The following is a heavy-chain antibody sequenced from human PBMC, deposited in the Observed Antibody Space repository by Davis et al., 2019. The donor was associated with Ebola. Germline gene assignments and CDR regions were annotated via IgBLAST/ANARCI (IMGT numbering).Heavy chain of an antibody. CDR2: INPSGGST. Sequence: GESLKISCAASGFTFSSYGMHWVRQAPGQGLEWMGIINPSGGSTSYAQKFQGRVTMTRDTSTSTVYMELSSLRSEDTAVYYCARERADYGDYGWFDPWGQGTLVTVSS. D-gene: IGHD4-17*01. J-gene: IGHJ5*02. CDR1: GFTFSSYG. V-gene: IGHV1-46*01. CDR3: ARERADYGDYGWFDP.